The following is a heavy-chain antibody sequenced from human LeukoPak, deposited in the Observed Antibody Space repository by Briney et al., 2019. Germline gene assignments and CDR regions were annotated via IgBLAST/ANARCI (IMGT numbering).Heavy chain of an antibody. V-gene: IGHV3-30*04. J-gene: IGHJ5*02. CDR1: GFTFSSYA. Sequence: GGSLRLSCAASGFTFSSYAMHWARQAPGKGLEWVAVISYDGSNKYYADSVKGRFTISRDNSKNTLYLQMNSLRAEDTAVYYCARDPNIVVVPAVMGNWFDPWGQGTLVTVSS. D-gene: IGHD2-2*01. CDR2: ISYDGSNK. CDR3: ARDPNIVVVPAVMGNWFDP.